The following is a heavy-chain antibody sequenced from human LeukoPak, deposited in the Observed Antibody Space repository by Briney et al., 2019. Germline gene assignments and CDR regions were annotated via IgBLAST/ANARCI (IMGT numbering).Heavy chain of an antibody. J-gene: IGHJ4*02. D-gene: IGHD1-7*01. CDR3: ARGVGNWNYVPFDY. CDR1: GGSISSYY. CDR2: IYYIGST. Sequence: SETLSLTCTVSGGSISSYYWNWIRQPPGKGLEWIGYIYYIGSTNHNPSLKSRVTISVDTSKNQFSLRLSSVTAADTAVYHCARGVGNWNYVPFDYWGQGTLVTVSS. V-gene: IGHV4-59*12.